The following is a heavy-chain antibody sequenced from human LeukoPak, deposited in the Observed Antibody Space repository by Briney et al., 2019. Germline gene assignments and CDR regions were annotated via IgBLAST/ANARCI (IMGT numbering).Heavy chain of an antibody. Sequence: SETLSLTCTVSGDSISSYYWSWIRQSPGKGLEWIGYFYSSRSTRSSLSLKSRVSMSVDTSKNQFSLKLSSVTAADTAVFYCARENSGSYREFDYWGQGTLVTVSS. V-gene: IGHV4-59*12. J-gene: IGHJ4*02. CDR1: GDSISSYY. CDR2: FYSSRST. CDR3: ARENSGSYREFDY. D-gene: IGHD1-26*01.